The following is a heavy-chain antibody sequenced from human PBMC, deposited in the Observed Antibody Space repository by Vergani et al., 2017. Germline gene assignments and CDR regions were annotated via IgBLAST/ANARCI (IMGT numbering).Heavy chain of an antibody. V-gene: IGHV3-11*01. CDR1: GFTLSDYY. J-gene: IGHJ4*02. Sequence: QVQLVESGGGVVQPGRSLRLSCAASGFTLSDYYMSWIRQAPGKGLEWVSYISSIGSTIYYAYSVKGRFTISRDNAKNSLYLQMNSLRAEDTAVYYCARDWPRRGNDYWGQGTLVTVSS. D-gene: IGHD3-10*01. CDR2: ISSIGSTI. CDR3: ARDWPRRGNDY.